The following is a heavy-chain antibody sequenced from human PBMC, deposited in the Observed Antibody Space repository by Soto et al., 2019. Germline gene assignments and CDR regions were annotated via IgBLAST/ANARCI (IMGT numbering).Heavy chain of an antibody. CDR3: ASSSLYGMDV. Sequence: SETLSLTCSASGGSFSSGYYYWSWLRQPPGKGLEWIGNINSSGNTYYNPSLKNRLIISIDTSKNKTSQKVGYVTAADTAVYYFASSSLYGMDVWGQGTTVTVSS. J-gene: IGHJ6*02. CDR2: INSSGNT. CDR1: GGSFSSGYYY. V-gene: IGHV4-30-4*01.